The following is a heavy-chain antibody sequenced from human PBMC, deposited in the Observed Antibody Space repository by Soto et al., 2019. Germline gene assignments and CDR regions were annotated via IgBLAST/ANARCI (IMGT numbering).Heavy chain of an antibody. CDR3: FIALGYSRHAVMDF. CDR2: IDVGSANA. J-gene: IGHJ6*02. Sequence: SVKVSCKTSGFTFSSSAVHWVRQARGHRLQWIGWIDVGSANANYAQMLQDRVTITTDTSTSTAYMELRSLRSDDTVVYYCFIALGYSRHAVMDFWGQGTTVPVSS. CDR1: GFTFSSSA. D-gene: IGHD5-12*01. V-gene: IGHV1-58*01.